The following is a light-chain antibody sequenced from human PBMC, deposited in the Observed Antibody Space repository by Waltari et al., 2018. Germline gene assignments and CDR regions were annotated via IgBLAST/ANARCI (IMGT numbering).Light chain of an antibody. Sequence: DFQMTQSPSSLSASGGDRDTITCRASQSISTYLNLYQQKPGKAPNLLIYAASSLQSGVPSRFSGSGSGTDFTLTISSLQPEDFATYYCQQSYSPLTFGGGTKVEIK. J-gene: IGKJ4*01. CDR1: QSISTY. V-gene: IGKV1-39*01. CDR2: AAS. CDR3: QQSYSPLT.